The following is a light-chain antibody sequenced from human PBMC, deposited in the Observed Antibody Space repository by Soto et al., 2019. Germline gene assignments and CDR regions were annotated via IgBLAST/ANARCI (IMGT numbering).Light chain of an antibody. Sequence: DIVMTQSPDSLALSLGERATINCKSSQSVLFSSNNKNYLAWYQQKPGQPPKLLIYWASIRNSGVPDRFSGSGSGTDFSLIISSLQTEDVAVYYCQQYYSAPLSFGAGTKVEIK. J-gene: IGKJ4*01. V-gene: IGKV4-1*01. CDR3: QQYYSAPLS. CDR2: WAS. CDR1: QSVLFSSNNKNY.